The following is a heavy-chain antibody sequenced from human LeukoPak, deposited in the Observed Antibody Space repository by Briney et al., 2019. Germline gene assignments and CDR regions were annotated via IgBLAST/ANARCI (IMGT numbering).Heavy chain of an antibody. CDR1: GFNFNMFA. J-gene: IGHJ4*02. D-gene: IGHD2-8*01. CDR2: LSRGGGTT. V-gene: IGHV3-23*01. CDR3: AKEQRIRHCSEGVCMEGYYFDY. Sequence: HPGGSLRLSCTGSGFNFNMFAMSWVRQAPGQGLEWVSGLSRGGGTTNYADSVKGRFTISRDKSKNMVFLQMNSLRPEDTAVYYCAKEQRIRHCSEGVCMEGYYFDYWGQGSLVTVSS.